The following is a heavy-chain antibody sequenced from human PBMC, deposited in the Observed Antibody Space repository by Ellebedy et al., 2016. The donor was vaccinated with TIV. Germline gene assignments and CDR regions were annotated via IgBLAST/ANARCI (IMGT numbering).Heavy chain of an antibody. Sequence: SETLSLXCAVYGGSFSGYYWSWIRQPPGKGLEWIGEINHSGSTNYNPSLKSRVTISVDTSKNQFSLKLSSVTAADTAVYYCARVKVAGISGKYWYFDLWGRGTLVTVSS. CDR3: ARVKVAGISGKYWYFDL. CDR2: INHSGST. D-gene: IGHD6-19*01. V-gene: IGHV4-34*01. CDR1: GGSFSGYY. J-gene: IGHJ2*01.